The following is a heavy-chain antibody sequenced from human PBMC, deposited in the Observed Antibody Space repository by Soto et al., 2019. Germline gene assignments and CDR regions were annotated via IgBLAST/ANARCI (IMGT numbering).Heavy chain of an antibody. CDR3: ARDFPQGFWSGYLDY. CDR2: ISAYNGNT. J-gene: IGHJ4*02. CDR1: GYTFTSYG. V-gene: IGHV1-18*01. Sequence: GASVKVSCKASGYTFTSYGISWVRQAPGQGLEWMGWISAYNGNTNYAQKLQGRVTMTTDTSTSTAYMELRSLRSDDTAVYYCARDFPQGFWSGYLDYWGQGTLVTVSS. D-gene: IGHD3-3*01.